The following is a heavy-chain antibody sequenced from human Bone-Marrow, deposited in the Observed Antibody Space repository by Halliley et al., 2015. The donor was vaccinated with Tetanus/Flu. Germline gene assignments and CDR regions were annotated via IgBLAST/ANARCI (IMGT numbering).Heavy chain of an antibody. CDR2: IYSSGST. CDR3: ATSGVPGTLYYGLDV. D-gene: IGHD2-15*01. Sequence: IGYIYSSGSTSYSPPLKSRVTISVDPSMNQFSLTLRSVTAADTAVYYCATSGVPGTLYYGLDVWGQGTTVTVSS. V-gene: IGHV4-59*01. J-gene: IGHJ6*02.